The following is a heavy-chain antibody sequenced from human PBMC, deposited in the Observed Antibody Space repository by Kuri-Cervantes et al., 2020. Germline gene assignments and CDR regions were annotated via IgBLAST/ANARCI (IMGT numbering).Heavy chain of an antibody. V-gene: IGHV3-9*01. D-gene: IGHD7-27*01. CDR1: GFTFDDYA. CDR3: ARDATGGLDY. CDR2: ISWNSGSI. Sequence: SLKISCAASGFTFDDYAMHWVRQAPGKGLEWVSGISWNSGSIGYADSVKGRFTISRDNSKNTLYLQMNSLRAEGTAVYYCARDATGGLDYWGQGTLVTVSS. J-gene: IGHJ4*02.